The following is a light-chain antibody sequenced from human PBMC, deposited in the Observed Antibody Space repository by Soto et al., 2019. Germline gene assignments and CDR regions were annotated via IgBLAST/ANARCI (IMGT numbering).Light chain of an antibody. CDR1: SSDISASNY. J-gene: IGLJ3*02. Sequence: QSVLTQPASVSGSPGQSITISCTGTSSDISASNYVSWYQKHPGKAPKIIIYDVNDRPLGVSNRFSASKSGDTASLTISGLQAEDEADYYCSSYTSHSSWVFGGGTKLTVL. CDR2: DVN. CDR3: SSYTSHSSWV. V-gene: IGLV2-14*01.